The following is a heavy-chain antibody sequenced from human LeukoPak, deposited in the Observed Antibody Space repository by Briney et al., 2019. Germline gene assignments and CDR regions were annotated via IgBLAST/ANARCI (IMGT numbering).Heavy chain of an antibody. CDR2: IYGDGST. CDR3: ARINYRAFSI. CDR1: GFTFDDYG. J-gene: IGHJ3*02. Sequence: PGGSLRLSCAASGFTFDDYGMSWVRQAPGKGLEWVSLIYGDGSTYYADSVKGRVTISRDNSKNTVFLQMNSLRAEDTALYYCARINYRAFSIWGQGTMVTVSS. D-gene: IGHD4-11*01. V-gene: IGHV3-66*01.